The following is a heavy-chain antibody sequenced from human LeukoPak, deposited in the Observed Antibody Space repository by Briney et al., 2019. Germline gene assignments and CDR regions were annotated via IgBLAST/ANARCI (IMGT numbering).Heavy chain of an antibody. J-gene: IGHJ4*02. CDR2: IYYSGST. CDR3: ARILWFGERYFDY. CDR1: GGSISSGDYY. V-gene: IGHV4-30-4*01. Sequence: SQTLSLTCTVSGGSISSGDYYWSWIRQPPGKGLVWIGYIYYSGSTYYNPSLKSRVTISVDTSKNQFSLKLSSVTAADTAVYYCARILWFGERYFDYWGQGTLVTVSS. D-gene: IGHD3-10*01.